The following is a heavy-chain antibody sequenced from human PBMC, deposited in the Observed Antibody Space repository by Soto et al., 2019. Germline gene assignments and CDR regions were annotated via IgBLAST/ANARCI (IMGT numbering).Heavy chain of an antibody. CDR1: GFTFGGYA. Sequence: PGGSLRLSCTASGFTFGGYAMSWVRQAPGKGLEWVGFIRNKAYGGTTEYAASVKGRFTISRDDSKSIAYLQMNSPKTEDTAVYYCTRVASDYGDYYFDYWGQGTLVTVSS. J-gene: IGHJ4*02. CDR3: TRVASDYGDYYFDY. D-gene: IGHD4-17*01. V-gene: IGHV3-49*04. CDR2: IRNKAYGGTT.